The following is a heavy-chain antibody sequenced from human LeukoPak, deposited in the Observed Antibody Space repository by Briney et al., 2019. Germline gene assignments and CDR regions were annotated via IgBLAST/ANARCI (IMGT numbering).Heavy chain of an antibody. D-gene: IGHD6-13*01. CDR2: IWYDGSNK. Sequence: RGSLRLSCAASGFTFSTYGMHWVRQAPGKGLEWVAVIWYDGSNKYYADSVKGRFTISRDNSKNTLYLQMNSLRAEDTAVYYCARDYSSSWYKSIDYWGQGTQVTVSS. J-gene: IGHJ4*02. V-gene: IGHV3-33*01. CDR3: ARDYSSSWYKSIDY. CDR1: GFTFSTYG.